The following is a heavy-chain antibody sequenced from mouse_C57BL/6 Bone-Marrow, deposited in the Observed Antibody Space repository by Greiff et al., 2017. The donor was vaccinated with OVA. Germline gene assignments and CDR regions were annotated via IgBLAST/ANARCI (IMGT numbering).Heavy chain of an antibody. Sequence: VQLQQSGPELVKPGASVKIPCKASGYTFTDYNMDWVKQSHGKSLEWIGDINPNNGGTIYNQKFKGKATLTVDKSSRTAYMALRSLPSEDTADDDCARDGSDAMDYWGQGTSVTVSS. CDR2: INPNNGGT. CDR3: ARDGSDAMDY. J-gene: IGHJ4*01. CDR1: GYTFTDYN. V-gene: IGHV1-18*01. D-gene: IGHD1-1*01.